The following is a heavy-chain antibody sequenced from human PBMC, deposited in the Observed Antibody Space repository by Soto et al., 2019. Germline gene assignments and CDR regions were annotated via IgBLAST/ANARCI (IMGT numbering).Heavy chain of an antibody. CDR3: ARESEDLSSNLDY. CDR1: GFTFTRYS. CDR2: ISSTTNYI. V-gene: IGHV3-21*06. J-gene: IGHJ4*02. Sequence: GGSLRLSCAASGFTFTRYSMNWVRQSPGKGLEWVASISSTTNYIYYGESLKGRLTISRDNAKNSMYLQMNTLRAEDTAVYYCARESEDLSSNLDYWGQGTLVTVSS.